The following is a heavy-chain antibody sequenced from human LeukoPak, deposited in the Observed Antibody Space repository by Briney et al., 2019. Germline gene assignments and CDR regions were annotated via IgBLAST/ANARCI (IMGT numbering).Heavy chain of an antibody. CDR3: AKVISGYSDYDWYRGYFFDY. Sequence: GGSLRLSCAASGFIFHNYAMSWVRQAPGKGLEWVSSIIGDATTTYYADSVKGRLTISRDNSKNTLYLQINSLRGEDTAIYYCAKVISGYSDYDWYRGYFFDYWGQGALVTVSS. V-gene: IGHV3-23*01. CDR2: IIGDATTT. CDR1: GFIFHNYA. D-gene: IGHD5-12*01. J-gene: IGHJ4*02.